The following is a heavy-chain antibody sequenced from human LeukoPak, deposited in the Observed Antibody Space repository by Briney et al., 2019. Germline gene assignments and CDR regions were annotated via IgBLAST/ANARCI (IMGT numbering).Heavy chain of an antibody. CDR2: IYYSGST. J-gene: IGHJ4*02. Sequence: PSETLSLTCTVSGGSISSYYCSWIRQPPGKGPEWIGYIYYSGSTNYNPSLKSRVTISVDTSKNQFSLKLSSVTAADTAVYYCARISWAHYYDSSGPTRYWGQGTLVTVSS. CDR3: ARISWAHYYDSSGPTRY. V-gene: IGHV4-59*12. CDR1: GGSISSYY. D-gene: IGHD3-22*01.